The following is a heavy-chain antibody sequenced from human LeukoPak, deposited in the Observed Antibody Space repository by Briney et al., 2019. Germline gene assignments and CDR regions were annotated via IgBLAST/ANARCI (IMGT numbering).Heavy chain of an antibody. CDR1: GYTLTELS. CDR2: FDPEDGET. J-gene: IGHJ4*02. Sequence: ASVKVSCKVSGYTLTELSMHWVRQAPGKGLEWMGGFDPEDGETIYAQKFQGRVTMTEDTSTDTAYMELSSLRSEDTAVYYCATDLLRTAAAGPVLSYWGQGTLVTVSS. CDR3: ATDLLRTAAAGPVLSY. D-gene: IGHD6-13*01. V-gene: IGHV1-24*01.